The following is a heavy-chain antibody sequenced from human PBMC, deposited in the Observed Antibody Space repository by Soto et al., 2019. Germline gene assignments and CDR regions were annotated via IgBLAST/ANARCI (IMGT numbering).Heavy chain of an antibody. CDR3: AEVLAGTTPGWFDP. CDR1: GFTFSSYA. J-gene: IGHJ5*02. Sequence: EVQLLESGGGLVQPGGSLRLSCAASGFTFSSYAMSWVRQAPGKGLEWVSAISGSGGSTYYADSVKGRFTISRDNSKNTLYLKMNSLRAEDTAGDDGAEVLAGTTPGWFDPWGQGTLVTVSS. V-gene: IGHV3-23*01. CDR2: ISGSGGST. D-gene: IGHD1-1*01.